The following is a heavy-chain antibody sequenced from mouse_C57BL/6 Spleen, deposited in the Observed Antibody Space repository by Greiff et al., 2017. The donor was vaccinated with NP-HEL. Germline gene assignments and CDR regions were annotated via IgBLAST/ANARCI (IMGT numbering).Heavy chain of an antibody. CDR3: ARRPTVVAYFDY. V-gene: IGHV1-69*01. CDR2: IDPSDSYT. CDR1: GYTFTSYW. J-gene: IGHJ2*01. Sequence: QVQLQQPGAELVMPGASVKLSCKASGYTFTSYWMHWVKQRPGQGLEWIGEIDPSDSYTNYNQKFKGKSTLTVDKSSSTAYMQLSSLTSEDSAVYYCARRPTVVAYFDYWGPGTTLTVSS. D-gene: IGHD1-1*01.